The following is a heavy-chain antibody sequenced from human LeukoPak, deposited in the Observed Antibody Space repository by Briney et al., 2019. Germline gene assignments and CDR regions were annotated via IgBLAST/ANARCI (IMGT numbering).Heavy chain of an antibody. D-gene: IGHD3-10*01. V-gene: IGHV3-30*02. CDR3: AKDPHYYGSGSLINYYYCYGMDV. CDR2: IRYDGSNK. CDR1: GFTFSSYS. J-gene: IGHJ6*02. Sequence: PGGSLRLSCAASGFTFSSYSMHWVRQAPGKGLEWVAFIRYDGSNKYYADSVKGRFTISRDNSKNTLYLQMNSLRAEDTAVYYCAKDPHYYGSGSLINYYYCYGMDVWGQGTTVTVSS.